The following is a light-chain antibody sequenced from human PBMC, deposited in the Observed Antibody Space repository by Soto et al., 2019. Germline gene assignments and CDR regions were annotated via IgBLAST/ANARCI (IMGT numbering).Light chain of an antibody. V-gene: IGLV2-8*01. J-gene: IGLJ1*01. Sequence: QSALTQPPSASGSPGQSVTISCTGTSSDVGGYIFVSWYQQHPGKAPKLMIYDVNKRPSGVPDLFSGSKSGNTASLTVSGLQAEDDADYYCVSFAGGTYVFGTGTKVTVL. CDR2: DVN. CDR3: VSFAGGTYV. CDR1: SSDVGGYIF.